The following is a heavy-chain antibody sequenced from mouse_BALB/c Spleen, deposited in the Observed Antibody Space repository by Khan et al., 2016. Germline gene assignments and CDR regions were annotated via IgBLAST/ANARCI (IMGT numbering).Heavy chain of an antibody. D-gene: IGHD1-1*01. CDR3: ARYRDYYVSIRSFDV. J-gene: IGHJ1*01. Sequence: QIQLVQSGPELKKPGKTVKISCKASGYTFTNYGMNWVKQAPGKGLEWIGWINTYSGETKYADDFKGRVAFSLENSANTAYLQINNLKYEDTATYFSARYRDYYVSIRSFDVWGPGTTVTVSS. CDR2: INTYSGET. CDR1: GYTFTNYG. V-gene: IGHV9-3-1*01.